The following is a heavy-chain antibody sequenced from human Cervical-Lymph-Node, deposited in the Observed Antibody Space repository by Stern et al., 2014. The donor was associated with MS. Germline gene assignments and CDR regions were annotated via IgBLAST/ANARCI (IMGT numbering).Heavy chain of an antibody. CDR2: IWNDGFTK. J-gene: IGHJ5*02. V-gene: IGHV3-33*01. CDR3: ARPVYNYGWFDP. Sequence: VHLVESGGGVVQPGRSLRLSCAASGFSLSTYGLHWVRQAPGKGLEWVAVIWNDGFTKYYADSVQGRFTVSRDISKNTLYLQMNSLRAEDTAVYYCARPVYNYGWFDPWGQGTLVIVSS. D-gene: IGHD1-20*01. CDR1: GFSLSTYG.